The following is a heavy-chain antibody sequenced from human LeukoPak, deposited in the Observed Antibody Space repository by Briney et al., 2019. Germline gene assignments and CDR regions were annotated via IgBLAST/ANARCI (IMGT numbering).Heavy chain of an antibody. Sequence: GRSLRLSCAASGFTFSSYAMRWVRQAPGKGLEWVAVISYDGSNKYYADSVKGRFTISRDNSKNTLYLQMNSLRAEDTAVYYCARGYSGIYYFDYWGQGTLVTVSS. CDR3: ARGYSGIYYFDY. J-gene: IGHJ4*02. V-gene: IGHV3-30-3*01. CDR1: GFTFSSYA. CDR2: ISYDGSNK. D-gene: IGHD1-26*01.